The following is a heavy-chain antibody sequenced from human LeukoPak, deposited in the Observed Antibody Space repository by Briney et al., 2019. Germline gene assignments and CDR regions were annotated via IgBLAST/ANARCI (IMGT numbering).Heavy chain of an antibody. J-gene: IGHJ5*02. Sequence: GASVKVSCKTSGYTFTGYYMHWVRQATGQGLEWMGWMNPNSGNTGYAQKFQGRVTITRNTSISTAYMELSSLRSEDTAVYYCARGGYGAHNWFDPWGQGTLVTVSS. V-gene: IGHV1-8*03. CDR3: ARGGYGAHNWFDP. D-gene: IGHD4-17*01. CDR2: MNPNSGNT. CDR1: GYTFTGYY.